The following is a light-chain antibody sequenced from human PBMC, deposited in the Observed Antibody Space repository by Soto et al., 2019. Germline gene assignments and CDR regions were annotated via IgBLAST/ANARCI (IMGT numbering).Light chain of an antibody. CDR3: QQYGYLVT. Sequence: EIVLTQSPGTLSLSPGERATLSCRASQSITDNYLAWYQQKPGRAHRLLIYGASSRATGIPDRFSGSGSGTDFTLTISRLEPEDFAMYYCQQYGYLVTFGGGIKVDIK. CDR1: QSITDNY. J-gene: IGKJ4*01. CDR2: GAS. V-gene: IGKV3-20*01.